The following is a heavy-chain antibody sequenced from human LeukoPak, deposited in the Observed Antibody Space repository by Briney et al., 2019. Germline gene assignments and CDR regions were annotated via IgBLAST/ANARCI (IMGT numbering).Heavy chain of an antibody. D-gene: IGHD6-13*01. CDR1: GFIFSIYG. Sequence: PGRSLRLSCAASGFIFSIYGMHWVRQAPGKGLEWVALMAADGSNIYYADSVKGRFTISRDNSKNTLYLQMNSLRTEDTAVYYCAKAAVYSSSWTPFDDWGQGTLVTVSS. CDR3: AKAAVYSSSWTPFDD. V-gene: IGHV3-30*18. J-gene: IGHJ4*02. CDR2: MAADGSNI.